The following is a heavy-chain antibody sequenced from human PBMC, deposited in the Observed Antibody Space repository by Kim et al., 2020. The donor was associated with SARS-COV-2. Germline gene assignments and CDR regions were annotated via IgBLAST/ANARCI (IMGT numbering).Heavy chain of an antibody. CDR2: INHSGST. J-gene: IGHJ3*02. CDR1: GGSFSGYY. V-gene: IGHV4-34*01. CDR3: ARGGVTMVRGVIHRAFDI. Sequence: SETLSLTCAVYGGSFSGYYWSWIRQPPGKGLEWIGEINHSGSTNYNPSLKSRVTISVDTSKNQFSLKLSSVTAADTAVYYCARGGVTMVRGVIHRAFDIWGQGTMVTVSS. D-gene: IGHD3-10*01.